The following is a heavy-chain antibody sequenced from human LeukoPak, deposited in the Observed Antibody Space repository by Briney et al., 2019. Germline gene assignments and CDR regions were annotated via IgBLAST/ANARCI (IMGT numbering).Heavy chain of an antibody. J-gene: IGHJ4*02. V-gene: IGHV3-7*01. D-gene: IGHD6-19*01. CDR3: ARGRFSSGWYFDY. CDR1: GFTFSSYW. Sequence: GGSLRLSCAASGFTFSSYWMSWVRQAPGKGLEWVANIKQDGSEKYYVDSVKGRFTISRDNAKNSLYLQMNSLRAEDTAVYYCARGRFSSGWYFDYWGQGTLVTVSP. CDR2: IKQDGSEK.